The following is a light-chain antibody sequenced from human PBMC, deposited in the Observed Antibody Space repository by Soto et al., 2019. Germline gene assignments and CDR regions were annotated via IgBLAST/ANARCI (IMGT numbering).Light chain of an antibody. Sequence: ELVLTQSPGTLSLSPGERATPSCRASQSIGSSFLGWYQQKPGQAPRLLIFETSSRATGVPDRFSGRGSGTDFTLTINRLEPEDFAVYYCQQYGNSPRTFGKGTKVDIK. CDR2: ETS. J-gene: IGKJ1*01. CDR1: QSIGSSF. CDR3: QQYGNSPRT. V-gene: IGKV3-20*01.